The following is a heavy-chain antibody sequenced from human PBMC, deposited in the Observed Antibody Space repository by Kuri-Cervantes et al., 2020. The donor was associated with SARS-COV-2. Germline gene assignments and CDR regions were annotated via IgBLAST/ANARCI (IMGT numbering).Heavy chain of an antibody. J-gene: IGHJ5*02. CDR3: ARGGCSSTSCYSKHQKNWFDP. CDR1: GGSFSGYY. CDR2: INHSGST. Sequence: SQTLSLTCAVYGGSFSGYYWSWIRQPPGKGLEWIGEINHSGSTNYNPSLKSRVTISVDTSKNQFSLKLSSVTAADTAVYYCARGGCSSTSCYSKHQKNWFDPWGQGTQVTVSS. V-gene: IGHV4-34*01. D-gene: IGHD2-2*01.